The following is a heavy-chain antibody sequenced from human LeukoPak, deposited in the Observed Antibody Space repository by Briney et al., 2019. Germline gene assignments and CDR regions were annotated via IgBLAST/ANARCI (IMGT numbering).Heavy chain of an antibody. CDR1: GFTFSSYS. CDR3: AKDPYYYDSSGYYYPDY. V-gene: IGHV3-21*04. J-gene: IGHJ4*02. D-gene: IGHD3-22*01. CDR2: ISSSSSYI. Sequence: PGGSLRLSCAASGFTFSSYSMNWVRQAPGKGLEWVSSISSSSSYIYYADSVKGRFTISRDNAKNSLYLQMNSLRAEDTALYYCAKDPYYYDSSGYYYPDYWGQGTLVTVSS.